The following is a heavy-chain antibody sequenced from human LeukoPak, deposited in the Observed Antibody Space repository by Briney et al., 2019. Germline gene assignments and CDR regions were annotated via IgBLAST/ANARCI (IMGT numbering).Heavy chain of an antibody. CDR3: ARHMSVTYDAFDL. Sequence: SETLSLTCTVSGYSISSGYYWGWIRQPPGKGLEWIGSVYHSGNTYYNPSLKSRVTISLDTSKNHFSLKLSSVTAADTAVYYCARHMSVTYDAFDLWGRGTMVTVSS. D-gene: IGHD2-21*02. CDR2: VYHSGNT. V-gene: IGHV4-38-2*02. CDR1: GYSISSGYY. J-gene: IGHJ3*01.